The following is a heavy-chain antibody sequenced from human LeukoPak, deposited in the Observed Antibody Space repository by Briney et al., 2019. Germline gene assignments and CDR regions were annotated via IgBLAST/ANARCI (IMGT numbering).Heavy chain of an antibody. J-gene: IGHJ3*02. CDR1: GFTFSSYS. D-gene: IGHD2/OR15-2a*01. V-gene: IGHV3-21*01. Sequence: PGGSLRLSCAASGFTFSSYSMNWVRQAPGKGLEWVSSISSSSSYIYYADSVRGRFTISRDNAKNSLYLQMNSLRAEDTAVYYCARGNSRGLGAFDIWGQGTMVTVSS. CDR2: ISSSSSYI. CDR3: ARGNSRGLGAFDI.